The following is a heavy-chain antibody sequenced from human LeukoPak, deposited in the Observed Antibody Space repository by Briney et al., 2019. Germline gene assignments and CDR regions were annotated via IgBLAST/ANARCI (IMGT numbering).Heavy chain of an antibody. V-gene: IGHV1-2*02. D-gene: IGHD2-15*01. CDR1: GYRFTGYY. J-gene: IGHJ4*02. CDR3: ARDFNAKGERGYFY. CDR2: INPNSGGT. Sequence: ASVKVSCKACGYRFTGYYMHWVRQAPGQGLEWMGWINPNSGGTNYAQKFQGRVTMTRDTSISTAYMELSRLRSDDTAVYYCARDFNAKGERGYFYWGQGTLVTVSS.